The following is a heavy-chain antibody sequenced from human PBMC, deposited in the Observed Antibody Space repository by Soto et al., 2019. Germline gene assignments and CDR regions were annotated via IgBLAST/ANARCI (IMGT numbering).Heavy chain of an antibody. CDR1: GGSISSGGSS. D-gene: IGHD6-13*01. CDR2: IYHSGST. CDR3: PRGQVVPPQP. J-gene: IGHJ5*02. V-gene: IGHV4-30-2*01. Sequence: QLQLQESGSGLVKPSQTLSLTCAVSGGSISSGGSSWSWIRQPPGKGLEWIGYIYHSGSTYYNPPQKGRVTIPVDRPKTHFSRRLGSVTPADRAVYYCPRGQVVPPQPGGQEPLVPVPS.